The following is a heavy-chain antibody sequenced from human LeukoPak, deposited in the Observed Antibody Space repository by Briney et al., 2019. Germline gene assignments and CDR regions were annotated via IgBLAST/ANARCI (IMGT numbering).Heavy chain of an antibody. CDR2: IYYSGST. J-gene: IGHJ3*02. Sequence: SETLSLTCTVSGGSISSSSYYWGWIRQPPGKGLEWIGSIYYSGSTNYNPSLKSRDTISVDTSKNQFSLKLSSVTAADTAVYYCARGHVTTLGAFDIWGQGTMVTVSS. V-gene: IGHV4-39*07. CDR3: ARGHVTTLGAFDI. D-gene: IGHD4-17*01. CDR1: GGSISSSSYY.